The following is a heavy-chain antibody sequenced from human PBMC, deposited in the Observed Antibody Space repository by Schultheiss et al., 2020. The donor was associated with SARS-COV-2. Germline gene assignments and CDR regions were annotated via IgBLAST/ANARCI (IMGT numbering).Heavy chain of an antibody. V-gene: IGHV4-59*01. CDR1: GGSIRSYY. D-gene: IGHD2-2*01. J-gene: IGHJ6*02. CDR3: AREVYQPGGAWYYYYGMDV. Sequence: SQTLSLTCTVSGGSIRSYYWSWIRQPPGKGLEWIGYIYYSGSTNYNPSLKSRVTISVDTSKNQFSLKLSSVTAADTAVYYCAREVYQPGGAWYYYYGMDVWGQGTTVTVSS. CDR2: IYYSGST.